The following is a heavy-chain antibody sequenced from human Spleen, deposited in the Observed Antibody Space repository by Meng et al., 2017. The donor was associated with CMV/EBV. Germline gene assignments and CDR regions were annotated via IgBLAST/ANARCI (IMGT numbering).Heavy chain of an antibody. Sequence: SVKVSCKASGGTFSSYAISWVRQAPGQGLVWMGGIIPILGIENYSQKFQGRVTINADISTSTAYMELNSLRSEDTAMYYCARSRPPRMGYCGGDCYSGFDYWGQGTLVTVSS. D-gene: IGHD2-21*01. CDR3: ARSRPPRMGYCGGDCYSGFDY. CDR2: IIPILGIE. V-gene: IGHV1-69*10. CDR1: GGTFSSYA. J-gene: IGHJ4*02.